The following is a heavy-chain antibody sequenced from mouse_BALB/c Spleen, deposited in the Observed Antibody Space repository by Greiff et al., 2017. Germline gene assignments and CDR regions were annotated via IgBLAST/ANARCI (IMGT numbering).Heavy chain of an antibody. CDR1: GFTFTDYY. CDR3: AREGYSDYASYAMDY. D-gene: IGHD2-4*01. CDR2: IRNKANGYTT. J-gene: IGHJ4*01. Sequence: DVQLVESGGGLVQPGGSLRLSCATSGFTFTDYYMSWVRQPPGKALEWLGFIRNKANGYTTEYSASVKGRFTISRDNSQSILYLQMNTLRAEDSATYYCAREGYSDYASYAMDYWGQGTSVTVSS. V-gene: IGHV7-3*02.